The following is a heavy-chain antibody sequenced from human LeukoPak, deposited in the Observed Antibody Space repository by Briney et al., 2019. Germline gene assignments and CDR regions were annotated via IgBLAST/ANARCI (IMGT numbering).Heavy chain of an antibody. CDR1: GFNFGEFW. CDR2: IKEDGSES. Sequence: GGSLRLSCAASGFNFGEFWMTWVRQTPGMGLEWVADIKEDGSESYYVDSVKGRFTISRDNSKNSLDLQMNRLRGDDTALYFCVRDSRPGGAMVLYHNFVLWGLRTLVTVSS. V-gene: IGHV3-7*01. CDR3: VRDSRPGGAMVLYHNFVL. J-gene: IGHJ1*01. D-gene: IGHD3-3*01.